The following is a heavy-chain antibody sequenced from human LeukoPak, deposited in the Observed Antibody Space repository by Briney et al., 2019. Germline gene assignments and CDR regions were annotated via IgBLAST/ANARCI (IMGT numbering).Heavy chain of an antibody. CDR3: AKLDYGDYFWYFDL. J-gene: IGHJ2*01. Sequence: PSETLSLTCAVYGGSFSGYYWSWIRQPPGKVLEWIGEINHSGSTNYNPSLKSRVTISVDTSKNQFSLKLSSVTAADTAVYYCAKLDYGDYFWYFDLWGRGTLVTVSS. CDR1: GGSFSGYY. CDR2: INHSGST. D-gene: IGHD4-17*01. V-gene: IGHV4-34*01.